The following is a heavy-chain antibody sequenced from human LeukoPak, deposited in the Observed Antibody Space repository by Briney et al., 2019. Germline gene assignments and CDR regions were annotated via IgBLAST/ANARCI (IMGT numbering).Heavy chain of an antibody. J-gene: IGHJ3*02. CDR1: GFTFSSYG. CDR3: ARLGGGHSSSWYDAFDI. V-gene: IGHV3-33*01. D-gene: IGHD6-13*01. Sequence: PGGSLRLSCAASGFTFSSYGMHWVRQAPGKGLEWVAVIWCDGSNKYYADSVKGRFTISRDNSKSTLYLQMNSLRAEDTAVYYCARLGGGHSSSWYDAFDIWGQGTMVTVSS. CDR2: IWCDGSNK.